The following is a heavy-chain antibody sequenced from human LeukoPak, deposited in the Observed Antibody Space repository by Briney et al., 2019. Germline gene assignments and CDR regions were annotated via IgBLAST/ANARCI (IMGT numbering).Heavy chain of an antibody. J-gene: IGHJ4*02. D-gene: IGHD6-13*01. CDR3: ARWAALCNDH. Sequence: GASVKVSCNASGYTFTGYYMHWVRQAPGQGLEWMGWINPNSGGTNYVQKFQGRVTMTRDTAISTAYMELSRLTYDDTAVYYCARWAALCNDHWGQGTLVTVSS. V-gene: IGHV1-2*02. CDR2: INPNSGGT. CDR1: GYTFTGYY.